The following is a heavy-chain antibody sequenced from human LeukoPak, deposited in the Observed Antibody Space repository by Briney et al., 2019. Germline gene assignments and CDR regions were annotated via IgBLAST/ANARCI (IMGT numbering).Heavy chain of an antibody. CDR1: GYSISSASY. Sequence: PSETLSLTCAVSGYSISSASYWGWIRQPPGKGLEWIGNIYHSGSPYYNPSLKSRVTISVDASKNQFSLKLSSVTAADTAVYYCARPISSQGYFGVVIDWGQGTLVTVSS. V-gene: IGHV4-38-2*01. D-gene: IGHD3-3*01. J-gene: IGHJ4*02. CDR2: IYHSGSP. CDR3: ARPISSQGYFGVVID.